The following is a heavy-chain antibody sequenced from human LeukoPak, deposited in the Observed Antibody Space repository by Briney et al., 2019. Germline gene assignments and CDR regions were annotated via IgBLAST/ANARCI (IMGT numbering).Heavy chain of an antibody. J-gene: IGHJ2*01. CDR2: INSDGSST. CDR1: GFTFSSYW. D-gene: IGHD3-22*01. CDR3: ASLFPDSSGYWWYFDL. Sequence: GGSLRLSCAASGFTFSSYWMHWVRQAPGKGLVWVSRINSDGSSTSYADSVKGRFTISRDNAKNSLYLQMNSLRAEDTAVYYCASLFPDSSGYWWYFDLWGRGTLVTVSS. V-gene: IGHV3-74*01.